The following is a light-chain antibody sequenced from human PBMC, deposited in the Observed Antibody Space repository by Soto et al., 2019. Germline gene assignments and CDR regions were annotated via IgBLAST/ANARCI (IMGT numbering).Light chain of an antibody. CDR2: GAS. V-gene: IGKV1-17*01. CDR1: QGIRND. CDR3: LQHNSYPRLT. J-gene: IGKJ4*01. Sequence: DIQMTQSPSSLSASVGDRVTITCRASQGIRNDLGWYQQKPGKAPKCLIYGASSLKSGVPSRFSGSESGKEFTLTISSLQPEDLGNYYCLQHNSYPRLTFGGGTKVEIK.